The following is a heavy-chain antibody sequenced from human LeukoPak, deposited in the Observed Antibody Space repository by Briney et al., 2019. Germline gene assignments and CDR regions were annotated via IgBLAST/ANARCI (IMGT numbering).Heavy chain of an antibody. Sequence: GGSLILSCAASGFTFSSYAMSWVRQAPGKGLEWVSAISGSGGSTYYADSVKGRFTISRDNSKNTLYLQMNSLRAEDTAVYYCARDQDTAMIDYYGMDVWGQGTTVTVSS. V-gene: IGHV3-23*01. CDR3: ARDQDTAMIDYYGMDV. D-gene: IGHD5-18*01. CDR2: ISGSGGST. CDR1: GFTFSSYA. J-gene: IGHJ6*02.